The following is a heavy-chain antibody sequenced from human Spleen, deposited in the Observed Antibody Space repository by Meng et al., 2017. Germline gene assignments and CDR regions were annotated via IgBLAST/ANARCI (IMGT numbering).Heavy chain of an antibody. Sequence: QVQLRESGPALVKPSETLSLTCAVSGYSITNHNWCAWVRQPPGKGLAWSGEIPHRGSSAYNPSLKSRVSMSIDKSKNQFSLKLTSVTAADTAVYYCARRGGGDGYNYGDWGQGTLVTVSS. CDR2: IPHRGSS. V-gene: IGHV4-4*02. CDR1: GYSITNHNW. J-gene: IGHJ4*02. CDR3: ARRGGGDGYNYGD. D-gene: IGHD5-24*01.